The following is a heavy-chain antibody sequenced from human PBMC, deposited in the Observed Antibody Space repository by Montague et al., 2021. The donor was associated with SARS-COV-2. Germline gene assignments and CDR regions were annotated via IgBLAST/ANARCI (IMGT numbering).Heavy chain of an antibody. J-gene: IGHJ4*02. D-gene: IGHD2-2*01. CDR1: GFTFSDYW. V-gene: IGHV3-74*01. CDR3: ARHRIVPGGFDY. Sequence: SLRLSCAASGFTFSDYWMHWVRQAPGKGLMWLSNINGVGSFTRYADSVKGRFTISRGIPKNTLYLQMNSLTAEDTAVYYCARHRIVPGGFDYWGQGTLVTVSS. CDR2: INGVGSFT.